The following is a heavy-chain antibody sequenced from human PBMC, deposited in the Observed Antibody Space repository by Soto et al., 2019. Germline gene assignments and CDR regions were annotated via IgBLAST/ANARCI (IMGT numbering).Heavy chain of an antibody. CDR3: AKDLGSQWLRRYYYGMDV. CDR2: ISYDGSNK. Sequence: QVQLVESGGGVVQPGRSLRLSCAASGFTFSSYGMHWVRQAPGKGLEWVAVISYDGSNKYYADSVKGRFTISRDNSKNTLHLQMNSLRAEDTAVYYCAKDLGSQWLRRYYYGMDVWGQGTTVTVSS. D-gene: IGHD5-12*01. CDR1: GFTFSSYG. J-gene: IGHJ6*02. V-gene: IGHV3-30*18.